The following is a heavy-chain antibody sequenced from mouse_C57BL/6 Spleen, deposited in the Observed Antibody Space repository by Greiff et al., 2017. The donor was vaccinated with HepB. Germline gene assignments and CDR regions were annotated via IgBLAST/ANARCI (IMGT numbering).Heavy chain of an antibody. CDR2: IDPEDGET. D-gene: IGHD3-2*02. J-gene: IGHJ4*01. CDR1: GFNIKDYY. CDR3: ARDSSGGEVMDY. Sequence: VHVKQSGAELVKPGASVKLSCTGSGFNIKDYYMHWVKQRTEQGLEWIGRIDPEDGETKYAPKFQGKATITADTSSNTAYLQLSSLTSEDTAVYYCARDSSGGEVMDYWGQGTSVTVSS. V-gene: IGHV14-2*01.